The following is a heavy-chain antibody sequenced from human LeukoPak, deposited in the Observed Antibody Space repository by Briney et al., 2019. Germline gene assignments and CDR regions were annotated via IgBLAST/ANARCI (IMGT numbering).Heavy chain of an antibody. CDR3: ARTNSGWCFDY. D-gene: IGHD6-19*01. Sequence: GGSLRLSCAASGFTFSSYSMNWVRQAPGKGLEWVSYISSSGGAIYYADSVKGRFTISRDNAENSLYLQMSSLRAEDTAVYHCARTNSGWCFDYWGQGTLVTVSS. CDR1: GFTFSSYS. CDR2: ISSSGGAI. J-gene: IGHJ4*02. V-gene: IGHV3-48*01.